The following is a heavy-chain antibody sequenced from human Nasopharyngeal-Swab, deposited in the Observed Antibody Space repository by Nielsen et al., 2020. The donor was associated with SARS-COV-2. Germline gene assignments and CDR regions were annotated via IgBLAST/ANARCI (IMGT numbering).Heavy chain of an antibody. J-gene: IGHJ6*02. V-gene: IGHV4-39*07. Sequence: SDILSLTCTVLGGSSNSINYYWGWIRQPPGKGLEWIVGIYYSGSTYYNPSLKSRVTISVDTSKNQFSLKLSSVTAADTAVYYCARNEFRSGYYGTAEYYGLDVWGQGTTVTVSS. CDR2: IYYSGST. D-gene: IGHD3-3*01. CDR1: GGSSNSINYY. CDR3: ARNEFRSGYYGTAEYYGLDV.